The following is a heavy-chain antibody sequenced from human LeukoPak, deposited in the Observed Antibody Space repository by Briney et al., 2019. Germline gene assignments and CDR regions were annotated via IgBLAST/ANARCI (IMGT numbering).Heavy chain of an antibody. D-gene: IGHD6-13*01. CDR1: GFTFSSYA. J-gene: IGHJ4*02. Sequence: GRSLRLSCAASGFTFSSYAMHWVRQAPGKGLEWVAVISYDGSNKYYADSVKGRFTISRDNSKNTLYLQMNSLRAEDTAVYYCARDPVISGSSWSFDYWGQGTLVTVSS. V-gene: IGHV3-30-3*01. CDR3: ARDPVISGSSWSFDY. CDR2: ISYDGSNK.